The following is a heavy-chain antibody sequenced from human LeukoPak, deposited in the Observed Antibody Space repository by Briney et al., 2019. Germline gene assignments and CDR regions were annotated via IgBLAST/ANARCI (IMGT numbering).Heavy chain of an antibody. V-gene: IGHV3-23*01. Sequence: GGSQRLSCAASGFTFSGYAMSWVRQAPGKGLEWVSAISGSGGSTYYADSVKGRFTISRDNSKNTLYLQMNSLRAEDTAVYYCAKDMGTYYYDSSVDYWGQGTLVTVSS. D-gene: IGHD3-22*01. CDR1: GFTFSGYA. J-gene: IGHJ4*02. CDR2: ISGSGGST. CDR3: AKDMGTYYYDSSVDY.